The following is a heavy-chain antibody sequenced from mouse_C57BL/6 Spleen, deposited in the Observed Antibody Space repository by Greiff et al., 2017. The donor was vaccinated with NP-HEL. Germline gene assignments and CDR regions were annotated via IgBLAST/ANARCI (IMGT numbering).Heavy chain of an antibody. V-gene: IGHV1-15*01. CDR3: TRRYYYGSSRYFDV. J-gene: IGHJ1*03. D-gene: IGHD1-1*01. CDR2: IDPETGGT. Sequence: VKLMESGAELVRPGASVTLSCKASGYTFTDYEMHWVKQTPVHGLEWIGAIDPETGGTAYNQKFKGKAILTADKSSSTAYMELRSLTSEDSAVYYCTRRYYYGSSRYFDVWGTGTTVTVSS. CDR1: GYTFTDYE.